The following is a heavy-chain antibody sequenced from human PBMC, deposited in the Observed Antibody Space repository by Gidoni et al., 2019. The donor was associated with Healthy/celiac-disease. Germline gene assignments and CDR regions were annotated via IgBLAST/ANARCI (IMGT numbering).Heavy chain of an antibody. CDR1: GYTFTGYY. CDR2: INPNSGGT. CDR3: ARVPFGAFYGMDV. D-gene: IGHD3-10*01. V-gene: IGHV1-2*04. J-gene: IGHJ6*02. Sequence: QVQLVQSGAEVKKTGASVKGYCKAAGYTFTGYYMHWVRQAPGQGLEWMGWINPNSGGTNYAQKFQGWVTMTRDTSISTAYMELSRLRSDDTAVYYCARVPFGAFYGMDVWGQGTTVTVSS.